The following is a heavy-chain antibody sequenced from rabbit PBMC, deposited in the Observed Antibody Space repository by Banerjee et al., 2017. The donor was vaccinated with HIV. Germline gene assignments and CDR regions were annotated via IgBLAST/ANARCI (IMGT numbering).Heavy chain of an antibody. J-gene: IGHJ4*01. CDR2: IYAGNNGSP. V-gene: IGHV1S45*01. Sequence: QEQLEESGGDLVKPEGSLTLTCTASGFSFSSTYWICWVRQAPGKGLEWIGCIYAGNNGSPYYASWAKGPFTISKTSSTTVTLQMTSLTAADTATYFCARDLAGVIGWNFNLWGPGTLVTVS. D-gene: IGHD4-1*01. CDR1: GFSFSSTYW. CDR3: ARDLAGVIGWNFNL.